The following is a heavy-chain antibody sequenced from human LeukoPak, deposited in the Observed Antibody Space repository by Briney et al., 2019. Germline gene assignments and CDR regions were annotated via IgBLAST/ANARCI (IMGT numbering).Heavy chain of an antibody. J-gene: IGHJ4*02. CDR2: ITGDSTYI. CDR1: GFTFSDYT. V-gene: IGHV3-21*01. CDR3: ARVQGSPY. Sequence: GGSLRLSCAASGFTFSDYTLNWVRQPPGKGLEWLSSITGDSTYIYYADSVNGRFTVSRDNAKNSLYLHINSLRAEDTAVYYCARVQGSPYWGQGTLVTVSS.